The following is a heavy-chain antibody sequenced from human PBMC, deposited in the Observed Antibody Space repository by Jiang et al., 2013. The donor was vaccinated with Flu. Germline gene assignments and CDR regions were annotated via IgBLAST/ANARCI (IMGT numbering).Heavy chain of an antibody. Sequence: KGLEWMGRIDPSDSYTNYSPSFQGHVTISADKSISTAYLQWSSLKASDTAMYYCARRPDYDFWSGYYTDWYFDLWGRGTLVTVSS. J-gene: IGHJ2*01. V-gene: IGHV5-10-1*01. CDR3: ARRPDYDFWSGYYTDWYFDL. D-gene: IGHD3-3*01. CDR2: IDPSDSYT.